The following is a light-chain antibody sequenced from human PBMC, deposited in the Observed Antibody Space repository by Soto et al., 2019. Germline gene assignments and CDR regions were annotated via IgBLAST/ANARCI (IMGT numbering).Light chain of an antibody. CDR3: CSYAGGTTWV. CDR2: EVT. J-gene: IGLJ3*02. CDR1: SSDVGSYSL. Sequence: QSALTQPASVSGSPGQSITISCTATSSDVGSYSLVSWFQQYPGRAPNLMIYEVTKRPSGVSNRFSGSKSGNTASLTISGLQAEDEADYYCCSYAGGTTWVFGGGTKLTVL. V-gene: IGLV2-23*02.